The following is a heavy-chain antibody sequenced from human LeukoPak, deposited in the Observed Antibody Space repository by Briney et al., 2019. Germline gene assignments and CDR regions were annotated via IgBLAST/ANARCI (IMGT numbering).Heavy chain of an antibody. CDR3: ARGGYQLLSTANWFDP. V-gene: IGHV3-30*04. Sequence: GGSLRLSCAASGFTFNSYAIHWVRQAPGKGLEWVAVISYDGSNKYYADSVKGRFTISRDNSKNTLYLQLNSLRPEDTAVYYCARGGYQLLSTANWFDPWGQGTLVTVSS. CDR1: GFTFNSYA. D-gene: IGHD2-2*01. CDR2: ISYDGSNK. J-gene: IGHJ5*02.